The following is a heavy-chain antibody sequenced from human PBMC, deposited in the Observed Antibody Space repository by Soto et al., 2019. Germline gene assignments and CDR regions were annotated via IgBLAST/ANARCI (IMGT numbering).Heavy chain of an antibody. Sequence: PSQTLSLTCAISGDSVSSNSAAWNWIRQSPSRGLEWLGRTYYRSKWYNDYAVSVKSRITINPDTSKNQFSRQLNSVTPEDTAVYYCARAVRASIEVVLGYYGMDVWGQGTTVTVSS. D-gene: IGHD2-2*01. J-gene: IGHJ6*02. CDR3: ARAVRASIEVVLGYYGMDV. V-gene: IGHV6-1*01. CDR2: TYYRSKWYN. CDR1: GDSVSSNSAA.